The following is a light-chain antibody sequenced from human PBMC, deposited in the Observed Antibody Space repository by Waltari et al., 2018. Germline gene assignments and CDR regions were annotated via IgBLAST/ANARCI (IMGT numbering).Light chain of an antibody. CDR3: QHRSDWPLT. Sequence: EIVLTQSPATLSLSPGERATLSCRASQSVSSYLAWYQQKPVQAPRLLIYDASNRATGIPARFSGSGSGTAFTLTITSLEPEDFTVYYCQHRSDWPLTFGGGTKVEIK. CDR1: QSVSSY. V-gene: IGKV3-11*01. J-gene: IGKJ4*01. CDR2: DAS.